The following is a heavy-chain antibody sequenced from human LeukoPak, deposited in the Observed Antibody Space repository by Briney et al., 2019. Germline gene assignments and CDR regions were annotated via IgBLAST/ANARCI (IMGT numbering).Heavy chain of an antibody. V-gene: IGHV4-39*07. CDR1: GGPISSSSYY. Sequence: SETLSLTCTVSGGPISSSSYYWGWIRQPPGKGLEWIGSIYYSGSTYYNPSLKSRVTISVDTSKNQFSLKLSSVTAADTAVYYCARGFGNTAMVESNYFDYWGQGTLVTVSS. J-gene: IGHJ4*02. CDR3: ARGFGNTAMVESNYFDY. CDR2: IYYSGST. D-gene: IGHD5-18*01.